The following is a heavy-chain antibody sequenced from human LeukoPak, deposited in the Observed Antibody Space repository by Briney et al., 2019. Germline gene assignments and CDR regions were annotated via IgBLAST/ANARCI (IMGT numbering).Heavy chain of an antibody. D-gene: IGHD1-26*01. CDR1: NYTFASHG. J-gene: IGHJ4*02. CDR2: ISTYNGNT. V-gene: IGHV1-18*01. Sequence: ASVKVSCKASNYTFASHGISWVRQAPGQGLEWMGWISTYNGNTNYAQNFQGRVTMTTDTSTSTAYMELRSLRSDDTAVYYCARVEIVGATDFDYWGQGTLVTVSS. CDR3: ARVEIVGATDFDY.